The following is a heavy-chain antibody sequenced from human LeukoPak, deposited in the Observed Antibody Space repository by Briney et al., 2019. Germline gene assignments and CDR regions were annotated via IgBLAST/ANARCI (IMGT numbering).Heavy chain of an antibody. CDR3: ARLRGSSWFDY. D-gene: IGHD6-13*01. J-gene: IGHJ4*02. CDR2: IYYSGST. V-gene: IGHV4-59*01. CDR1: RESISGFY. Sequence: SETLSLTCTVSRESISGFYWNWIRQPPGKGLEWIGYIYYSGSTNYNPSLKSRVTISIDTSKNQFSLKLSSVTAVDTAVYYCARLRGSSWFDYWGQGTLVTVSS.